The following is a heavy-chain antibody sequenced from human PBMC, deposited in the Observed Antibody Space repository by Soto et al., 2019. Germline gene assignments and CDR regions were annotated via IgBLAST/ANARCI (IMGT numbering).Heavy chain of an antibody. Sequence: PGGSLRLSCAASGFTFSTYALSWVRHAPGKGLEWVSAISANGQGIYYADSVRGRFTISRDNSKNTIFLHMDSLRAEDTAVYYCAKDRNYPRDQFHYWGQGTLVTVSS. D-gene: IGHD1-7*01. J-gene: IGHJ4*02. CDR2: ISANGQGI. CDR1: GFTFSTYA. V-gene: IGHV3-23*01. CDR3: AKDRNYPRDQFHY.